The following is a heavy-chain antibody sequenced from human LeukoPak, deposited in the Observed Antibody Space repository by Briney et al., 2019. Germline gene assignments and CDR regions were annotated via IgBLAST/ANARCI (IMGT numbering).Heavy chain of an antibody. J-gene: IGHJ2*01. Sequence: SVKVSCKASGGTFSSYAISWVRQAPGQGLEWMGGIIPIFGTANYAQKFQGRVTITADESTSTAYMELSSLRSEDTAVYYCARDQSGSRRGWYFDLWGRGTLVTVSS. D-gene: IGHD1-26*01. CDR2: IIPIFGTA. CDR3: ARDQSGSRRGWYFDL. V-gene: IGHV1-69*01. CDR1: GGTFSSYA.